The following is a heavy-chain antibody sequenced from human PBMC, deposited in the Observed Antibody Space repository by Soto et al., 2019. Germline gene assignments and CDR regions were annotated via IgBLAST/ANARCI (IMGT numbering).Heavy chain of an antibody. V-gene: IGHV4-39*01. J-gene: IGHJ4*02. D-gene: IGHD6-19*01. CDR1: GGSISSSSYY. CDR2: IHYSGST. CDR3: ARRYSSGWYVYFDY. Sequence: QLQLQESGPGLVKPSETLSLTCTVSGGSISSSSYYWGWIRQPPGKGLEWIGSIHYSGSTYYNPSLKSRVTISVDTSKNQFSLKLSSVTAADTAVYYCARRYSSGWYVYFDYWGQGTLVTVSS.